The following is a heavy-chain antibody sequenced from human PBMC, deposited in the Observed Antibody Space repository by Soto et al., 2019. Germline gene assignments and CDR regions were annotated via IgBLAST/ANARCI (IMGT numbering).Heavy chain of an antibody. CDR2: ISAYNGNT. J-gene: IGHJ3*02. Sequence: ATAKVSYQASGYTFTSNGIRLVPPAPGQGLEWMGWISAYNGNTNYAQKLQGRVTMTTDTSTSTAYMELRSLRSDDTAVYYCARSSSGPPPDAFDIWGQGTMVTVSS. D-gene: IGHD6-19*01. CDR1: GYTFTSNG. V-gene: IGHV1-18*01. CDR3: ARSSSGPPPDAFDI.